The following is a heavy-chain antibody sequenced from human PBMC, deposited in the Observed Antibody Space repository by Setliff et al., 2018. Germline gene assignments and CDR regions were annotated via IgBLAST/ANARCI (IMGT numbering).Heavy chain of an antibody. CDR2: IRSKANSYAT. CDR3: TRDSYGSYYYGMDV. Sequence: GGSLRLSCAASGFTFSGSAMHWVRQASGKGLEWVGRIRSKANSYATAYAASVKGRFTISRDYSRNIAYVQMNSLKTEDTAVYYCTRDSYGSYYYGMDVWGQGTTVTVSS. CDR1: GFTFSGSA. D-gene: IGHD5-18*01. V-gene: IGHV3-73*01. J-gene: IGHJ6*02.